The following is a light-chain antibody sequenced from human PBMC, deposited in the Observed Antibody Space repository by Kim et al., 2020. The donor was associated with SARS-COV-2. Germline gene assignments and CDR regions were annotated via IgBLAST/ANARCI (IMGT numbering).Light chain of an antibody. J-gene: IGLJ3*02. CDR2: EVS. CDR3: SSYAGSNNVV. V-gene: IGLV2-8*01. CDR1: SSDVGGYNY. Sequence: QSVTISCTGTSSDVGGYNYVSWYQQHPGKAPKLMIYEVSKRPSGVPDRFSGSKSGNTASLTVSGLQAEDEADYYCSSYAGSNNVVFGGGTQLTV.